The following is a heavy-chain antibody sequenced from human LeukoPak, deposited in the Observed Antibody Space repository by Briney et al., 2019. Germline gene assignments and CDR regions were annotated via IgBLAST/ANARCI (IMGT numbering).Heavy chain of an antibody. CDR2: IYYSGST. CDR3: ARVRGLGVITPYFDD. Sequence: SETLSLTCSVSGGSISSHCWGWIRRPPGKGPEWLGCIYYSGSTNYNPSLKSRVTISVDTSKNQFSLKLSSVAAADTAVYYCARVRGLGVITPYFDDWGQGTLVTVSS. J-gene: IGHJ4*02. CDR1: GGSISSHC. D-gene: IGHD3-16*02. V-gene: IGHV4-59*08.